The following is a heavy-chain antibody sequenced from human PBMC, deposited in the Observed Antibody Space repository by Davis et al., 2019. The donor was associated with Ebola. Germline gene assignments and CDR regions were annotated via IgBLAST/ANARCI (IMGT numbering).Heavy chain of an antibody. J-gene: IGHJ5*02. Sequence: SETLSLTCTVSGGSISSHYWSWIRQPPGKGLEWIGNIYYSGSTYYNPSLKSRVTISLDTSKNQFSLKLSSVTAADAAMYYCARDRGFDPWGQGTLVTVSS. CDR1: GGSISSHY. D-gene: IGHD5-24*01. CDR2: IYYSGST. V-gene: IGHV4-59*11. CDR3: ARDRGFDP.